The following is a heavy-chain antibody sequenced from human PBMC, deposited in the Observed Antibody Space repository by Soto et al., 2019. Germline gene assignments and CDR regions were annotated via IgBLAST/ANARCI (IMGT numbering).Heavy chain of an antibody. Sequence: QVQLLQSGAEVKKPGASVKDSCRASGYTFASFGISWVRRAPGQGLEWLGWITPDNGDTNYSQKVQGRLTMTTDTSTSTAYLEARSLRSDDTAVYHCARLAPCSGGDTCYSRPHDYWGQGTLVTVSS. CDR3: ARLAPCSGGDTCYSRPHDY. CDR1: GYTFASFG. V-gene: IGHV1-18*01. D-gene: IGHD2-15*01. CDR2: ITPDNGDT. J-gene: IGHJ4*02.